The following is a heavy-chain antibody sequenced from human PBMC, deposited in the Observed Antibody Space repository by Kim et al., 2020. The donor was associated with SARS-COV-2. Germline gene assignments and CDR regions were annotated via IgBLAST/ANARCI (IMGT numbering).Heavy chain of an antibody. V-gene: IGHV1-3*01. CDR3: TRDHRSCSTITCYGEALDY. J-gene: IGHJ4*02. Sequence: ASVKVSGKASGYTIPNYAIHWMRQPPGQRLEWMGWINSVSGDTKYSQMLQGRVTITRDTSATTAYMELSDLSSEDTAVYYCTRDHRSCSTITCYGEALDYRGQGTLLSVST. D-gene: IGHD2-2*01. CDR2: INSVSGDT. CDR1: GYTIPNYA.